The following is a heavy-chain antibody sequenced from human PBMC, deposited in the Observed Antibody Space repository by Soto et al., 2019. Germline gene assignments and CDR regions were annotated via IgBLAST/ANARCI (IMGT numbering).Heavy chain of an antibody. CDR2: ISSNGGST. CDR3: AKAHDYGSHYMDV. J-gene: IGHJ6*03. Sequence: EVQLVESGGGLVQPGGSLRLSCAASGFTFSSYAMHWVRQAPGKGLEYVSAISSNGGSTYYANSVKGRFTISRDNSKNTLYLQMGSLRAEDMAVSYCAKAHDYGSHYMDVWGKGTTVTVSS. CDR1: GFTFSSYA. D-gene: IGHD4-17*01. V-gene: IGHV3-64*01.